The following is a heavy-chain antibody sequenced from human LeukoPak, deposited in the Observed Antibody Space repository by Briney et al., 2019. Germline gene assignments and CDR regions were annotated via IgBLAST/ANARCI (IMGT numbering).Heavy chain of an antibody. CDR1: GFTFSNYS. CDR2: MSSSGSYI. V-gene: IGHV3-21*01. D-gene: IGHD6-13*01. J-gene: IGHJ4*02. Sequence: NPGGSLRLSCAASGFTFSNYSMNWVRQAPGRGLEWVSSMSSSGSYIYYADSVKGRFTVSRDNARNSLYLHMNSLRAEDTAVYYCARGVYSSAWYGGEDFDYWGQGTLVTVSS. CDR3: ARGVYSSAWYGGEDFDY.